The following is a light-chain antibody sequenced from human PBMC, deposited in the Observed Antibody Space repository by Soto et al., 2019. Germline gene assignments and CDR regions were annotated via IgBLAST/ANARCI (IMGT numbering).Light chain of an antibody. CDR2: EVS. J-gene: IGLJ1*01. CDR1: SSDFGGYNY. V-gene: IGLV2-14*01. CDR3: GSYTSSTPFV. Sequence: QSALTQPASVSGSPGQWITISRTGTSSDFGGYNYVSWYQHHPGKAPKLLIYEVSNRPSGASDRFSGSKSGNTASLTISGLQAEDEADYYCGSYTSSTPFVFGIGTKVTVL.